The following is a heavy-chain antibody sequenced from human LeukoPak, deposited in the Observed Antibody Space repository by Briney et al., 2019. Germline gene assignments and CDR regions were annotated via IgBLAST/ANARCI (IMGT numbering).Heavy chain of an antibody. D-gene: IGHD6-13*01. J-gene: IGHJ5*02. CDR1: GYTFTSYG. Sequence: ASVKVSCKASGYTFTSYGISWVRQAPGQGLERMGWISAYNGNTNYAQKLQGRVTVTTDTSTSTAYMELRSLRSDDTAVYYCARVGHSSSWYGGWFDPWGQGTLVTVSS. CDR3: ARVGHSSSWYGGWFDP. V-gene: IGHV1-18*01. CDR2: ISAYNGNT.